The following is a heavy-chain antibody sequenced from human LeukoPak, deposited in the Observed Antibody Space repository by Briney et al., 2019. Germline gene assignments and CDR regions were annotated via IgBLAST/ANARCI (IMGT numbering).Heavy chain of an antibody. Sequence: TSETLSLTCTVSGGSISSGGYYWSWNRQPPGKGLEWIGYIYHSGSTYYNPSLKSRVTISVDRSKNQFSLKLSSVTAADTAVYYCALAASDAFDIWGQGTMVTVSS. CDR2: IYHSGST. CDR3: ALAASDAFDI. D-gene: IGHD2-15*01. CDR1: GGSISSGGYY. J-gene: IGHJ3*02. V-gene: IGHV4-30-2*01.